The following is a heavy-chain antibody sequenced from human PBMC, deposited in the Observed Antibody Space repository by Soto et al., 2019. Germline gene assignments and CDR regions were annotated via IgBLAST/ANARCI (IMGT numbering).Heavy chain of an antibody. CDR3: ARTSWEYYDSSGYNYFDC. V-gene: IGHV1-18*01. CDR2: ISAYTSNT. CDR1: GYIFTSYG. D-gene: IGHD3-22*01. J-gene: IGHJ4*02. Sequence: QVQLVQSGAEVKKPGASVKVSCKASGYIFTSYGISWVRQAPGQGLEWMGWISAYTSNTDYAQKLQGRVTMTTDTSTNTAYMELRSLRSDDTAVYYCARTSWEYYDSSGYNYFDCWGQGTLVTVSS.